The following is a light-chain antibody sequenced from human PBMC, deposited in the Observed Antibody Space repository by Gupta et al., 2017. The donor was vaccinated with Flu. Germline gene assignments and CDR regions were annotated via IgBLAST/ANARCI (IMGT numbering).Light chain of an antibody. J-gene: IGLJ3*02. CDR1: SSVGGGYNY. CDR3: CAYAGSSWV. V-gene: IGLV2-11*01. Sequence: SALTQPRSVSGSPGPSVTISCTGTSSVGGGYNYVSWYQHHPGKAPKLMIYDVRNRPSGVPVRFSGSKSGTTASLTIAGRQAEAEADYYSCAYAGSSWVFGGGTKLTVL. CDR2: DVR.